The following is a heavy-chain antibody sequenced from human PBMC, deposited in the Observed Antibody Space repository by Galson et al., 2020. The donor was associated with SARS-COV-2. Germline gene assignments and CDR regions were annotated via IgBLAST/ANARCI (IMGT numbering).Heavy chain of an antibody. CDR3: ARSMIVVVNTPKRVAFDI. Sequence: SETLSLTCTVSGGSISSSSYYWGWIRQPPGKGLEWIGSIYYSGSTYYNPSLKSRVTISVDTSKNQFSLKLSSVTAADTAVYYCARSMIVVVNTPKRVAFDIWGQGTMVTVSS. D-gene: IGHD3-22*01. V-gene: IGHV4-39*01. CDR2: IYYSGST. J-gene: IGHJ3*02. CDR1: GGSISSSSYY.